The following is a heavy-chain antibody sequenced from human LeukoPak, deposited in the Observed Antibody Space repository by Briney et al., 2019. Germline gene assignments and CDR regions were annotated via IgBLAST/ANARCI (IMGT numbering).Heavy chain of an antibody. V-gene: IGHV4-59*08. D-gene: IGHD6-13*01. CDR1: GGSISTYY. Sequence: SETLSLTCTVSGGSISTYYWSWIRQPPGKGLEWIGYVYYSGRTSYNASLKSRVTTSVDTSKNQFFLKLSSVTAADTAVYYCARRFRAAAAYYFDYWGQGTLVTVSS. J-gene: IGHJ4*02. CDR2: VYYSGRT. CDR3: ARRFRAAAAYYFDY.